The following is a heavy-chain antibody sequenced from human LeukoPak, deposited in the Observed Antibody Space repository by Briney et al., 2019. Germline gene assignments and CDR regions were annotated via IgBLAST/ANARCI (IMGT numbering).Heavy chain of an antibody. CDR3: ARADSGGYFDY. J-gene: IGHJ4*02. V-gene: IGHV1-69*04. Sequence: SVKVSCKASGGTFSSYAISWVRQAPGQGLEWMGRIIPILGIANYAQKFQGRVTMTEDTSTDTAYMELSSLRSEDTAVYYCARADSGGYFDYWGQGTLVTVSS. CDR1: GGTFSSYA. D-gene: IGHD4-23*01. CDR2: IIPILGIA.